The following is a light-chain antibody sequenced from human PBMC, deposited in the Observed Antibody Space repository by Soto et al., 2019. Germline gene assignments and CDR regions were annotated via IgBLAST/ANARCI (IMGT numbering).Light chain of an antibody. CDR1: RSVSSSY. V-gene: IGKV3-20*01. J-gene: IGKJ4*01. CDR3: QQYGSSPLT. CDR2: GAS. Sequence: LTRSPSTLSLSPVERASLSCRASRSVSSSYLAWYQQKPGQAPRLLIYGASSRATGIPDRFSGSGSGTDFTLTISRLEPEDFAVYYCQQYGSSPLTFGGGTKVDIK.